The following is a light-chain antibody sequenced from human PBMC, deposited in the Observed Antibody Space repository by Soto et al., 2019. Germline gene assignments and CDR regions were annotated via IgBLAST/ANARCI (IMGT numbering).Light chain of an antibody. CDR2: GVS. CDR3: CSYAGGPEV. J-gene: IGLJ1*01. V-gene: IGLV2-11*01. CDR1: SSDVGGYKY. Sequence: QPALTQPRSVSGSPGQSVTISCTGTSSDVGGYKYVSWYQQKPGKAPKLIIYGVSRWPSGVPNRFSGSKSGNRASPTISGLQAEDEGDYYCCSYAGGPEVFGTGTKVTVL.